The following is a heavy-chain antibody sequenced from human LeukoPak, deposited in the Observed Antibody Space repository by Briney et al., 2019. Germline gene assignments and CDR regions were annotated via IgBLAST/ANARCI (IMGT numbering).Heavy chain of an antibody. V-gene: IGHV3-21*01. CDR1: GFTFSSYS. CDR2: ISSSSSYI. Sequence: PGGSLRLSCAASGFTFSSYSMNWVRQAPGKGLEWVSSISSSSSYIYYADSVKGRITISRDNAKNSLYLQMNSLRAEDTAVYCCARNSYGDYGPFDYWGQGTLVTVSS. CDR3: ARNSYGDYGPFDY. J-gene: IGHJ4*02. D-gene: IGHD4-17*01.